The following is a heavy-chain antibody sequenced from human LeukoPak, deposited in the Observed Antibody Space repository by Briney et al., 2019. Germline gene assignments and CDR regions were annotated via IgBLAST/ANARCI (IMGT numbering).Heavy chain of an antibody. CDR3: ARRGGSSSRRSPIDY. D-gene: IGHD6-6*01. CDR2: IKQDGSQR. CDR1: GFTFSDYW. Sequence: GGSLRLSCTASGFTFSDYWMTWVRQAPGKGPEWVANIKQDGSQRYYVDSVRGRFTISRDNAKDSLFLQMNGLRAEDTAVYYCARRGGSSSRRSPIDYWGQGTLVTVSS. V-gene: IGHV3-7*01. J-gene: IGHJ4*02.